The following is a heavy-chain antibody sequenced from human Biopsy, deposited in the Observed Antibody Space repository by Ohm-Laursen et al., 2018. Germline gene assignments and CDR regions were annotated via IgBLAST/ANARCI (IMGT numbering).Heavy chain of an antibody. D-gene: IGHD3-16*01. V-gene: IGHV1-18*01. CDR1: GYIFTSFG. CDR2: VSTYNGNT. Sequence: SVKVSCKGSGYIFTSFGASWVRQAPGHGLEWMGWVSTYNGNTEYEQKFQGRVTMTTDTSANTAYMELRSLRSDDTAVYFCARVREGGLLDYWGQGILVTVSS. CDR3: ARVREGGLLDY. J-gene: IGHJ4*02.